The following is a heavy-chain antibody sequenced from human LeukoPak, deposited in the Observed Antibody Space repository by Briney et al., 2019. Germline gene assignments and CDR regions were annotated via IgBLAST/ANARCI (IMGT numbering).Heavy chain of an antibody. J-gene: IGHJ3*02. Sequence: ASVKVSCKASGYTFTGYYMRWVRQAPGQGLEWMGWINPNSGGTNYAQKFQGRVTMTRDTSISTAYMELSRLRSDDTAVYYCARRSWYGGNDAFDIWGQGTMVTVSS. CDR2: INPNSGGT. CDR3: ARRSWYGGNDAFDI. D-gene: IGHD6-13*01. V-gene: IGHV1-2*02. CDR1: GYTFTGYY.